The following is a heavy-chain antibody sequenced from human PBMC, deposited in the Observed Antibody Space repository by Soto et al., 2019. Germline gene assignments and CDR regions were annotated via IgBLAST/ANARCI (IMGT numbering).Heavy chain of an antibody. CDR1: GFIFSDYY. CDR3: ARAPGAVNSYAGVDV. J-gene: IGHJ6*02. D-gene: IGHD6-19*01. Sequence: GSLRLSCVASGFIFSDYYMAWIRRAPGKGLEWVSYISDGGSYTNHGNSVRGRVSVSRDDARNSLYLQINNLRVEDTGVYYCARAPGAVNSYAGVDVWGQGTTVTVSS. V-gene: IGHV3-11*05. CDR2: ISDGGSYT.